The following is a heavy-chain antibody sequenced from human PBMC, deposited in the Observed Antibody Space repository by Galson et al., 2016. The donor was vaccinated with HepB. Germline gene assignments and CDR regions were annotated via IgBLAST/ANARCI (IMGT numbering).Heavy chain of an antibody. Sequence: SLRLSCAASGFILRDHYMEWVRQAPGKGLEWVARSRNKARSYTTDYAASGKGRFAISRDDSKKTVYLQMSSLKTEDTAVYYCVRSYYYEAGSVGDSDIWGQGTMVTVSS. CDR3: VRSYYYEAGSVGDSDI. CDR1: GFILRDHY. D-gene: IGHD3-10*01. V-gene: IGHV3-72*01. J-gene: IGHJ3*02. CDR2: SRNKARSYTT.